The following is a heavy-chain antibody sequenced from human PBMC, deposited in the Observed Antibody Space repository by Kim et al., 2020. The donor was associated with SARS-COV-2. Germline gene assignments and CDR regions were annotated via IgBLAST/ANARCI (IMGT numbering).Heavy chain of an antibody. CDR3: AKGEVAAAFLH. J-gene: IGHJ1*01. CDR1: GFTFDDYT. Sequence: GGSLRLSCAASGFTFDDYTLHWVRQAPGNGLEWVSLISWDGGSTYYADSVKGRFTISRDNSKNSLYLQMNSLRTEDTALYYCAKGEVAAAFLHWGQGTLVSVSS. V-gene: IGHV3-43*01. D-gene: IGHD6-13*01. CDR2: ISWDGGST.